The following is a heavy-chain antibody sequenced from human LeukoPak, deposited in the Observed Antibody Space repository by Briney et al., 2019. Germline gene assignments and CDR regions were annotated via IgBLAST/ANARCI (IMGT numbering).Heavy chain of an antibody. CDR3: ARGPTTVTTRYYYYYGMDV. CDR2: INHSGST. D-gene: IGHD4-17*01. V-gene: IGHV4-39*07. CDR1: GGSISSGGYY. J-gene: IGHJ6*02. Sequence: SETLSLTCTVSGGSISSGGYYWSWIRQPPGKGLEWIGEINHSGSTNYNPSLKSRVTISVDTSKNQFSLKLSSVTAADTAVYYCARGPTTVTTRYYYYYGMDVWGQGTTVTVSS.